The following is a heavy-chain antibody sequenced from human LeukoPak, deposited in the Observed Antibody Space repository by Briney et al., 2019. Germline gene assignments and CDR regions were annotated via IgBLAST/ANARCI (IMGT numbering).Heavy chain of an antibody. CDR3: ARDWVYGSGSYYTSFDY. CDR2: INAGNGNT. V-gene: IGHV1-3*01. J-gene: IGHJ4*02. Sequence: VSVKVSCKASGYTFTSYAMHWVRQAPGQRLEWMGWINAGNGNTKYSQKFQGRVTITRDTSASTAYMELSSLRSEDTAVYYCARDWVYGSGSYYTSFDYWGQGTLVTVSS. D-gene: IGHD3-10*01. CDR1: GYTFTSYA.